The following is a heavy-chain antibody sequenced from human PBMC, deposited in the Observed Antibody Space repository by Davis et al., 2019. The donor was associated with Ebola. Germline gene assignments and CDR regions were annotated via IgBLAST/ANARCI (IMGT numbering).Heavy chain of an antibody. J-gene: IGHJ4*02. CDR1: GGTFSSYA. D-gene: IGHD1-14*01. Sequence: SVKVSCKASGGTFSSYAISWVRQAPGQGLEWMGGIIPIFGTANYAQKFQGRVTITADKSTSTAYMELSSLRSEDTAVYYCARAGGGGYYFDYWGQGTLVTVSS. CDR2: IIPIFGTA. CDR3: ARAGGGGYYFDY. V-gene: IGHV1-69*06.